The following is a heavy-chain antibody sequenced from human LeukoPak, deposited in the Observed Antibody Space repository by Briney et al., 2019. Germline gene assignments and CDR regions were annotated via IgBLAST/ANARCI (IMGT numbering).Heavy chain of an antibody. V-gene: IGHV1-69*04. CDR2: IIPILGIA. CDR1: GGTFSSYA. Sequence: GASVKVSCKASGGTFSSYAISWVRQAPGQGLEWMGRIIPILGIANYAQKFQGRVTITADKSTSTAYMELSSLRSEDTAVYYCARAEIVVEEDAFDIWGQGTMVTVSS. CDR3: ARAEIVVEEDAFDI. D-gene: IGHD2-15*01. J-gene: IGHJ3*02.